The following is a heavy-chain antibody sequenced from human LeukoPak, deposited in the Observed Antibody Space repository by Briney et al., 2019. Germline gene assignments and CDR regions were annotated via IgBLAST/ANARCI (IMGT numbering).Heavy chain of an antibody. D-gene: IGHD3-22*01. J-gene: IGHJ4*02. CDR3: ARHRPSGYYEFDY. CDR2: IYHSGST. V-gene: IGHV4-4*02. CDR1: GASISSNNW. Sequence: SGTLSLTCAVSGASISSNNWWWSWVRQPPGKGLEWIGEIYHSGSTNYNPSLKSRVTISVDTSKNQFSLKLSSVTAADTAVYYCARHRPSGYYEFDYWGQGTLVTVSP.